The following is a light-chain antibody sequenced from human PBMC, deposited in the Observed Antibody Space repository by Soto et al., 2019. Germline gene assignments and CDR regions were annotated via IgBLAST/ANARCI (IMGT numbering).Light chain of an antibody. CDR1: SSDVGGSYF. V-gene: IGLV2-14*01. CDR2: EVS. Sequence: QSVLTQPASVSGSPGQKITIYCTGSSSDVGGSYFVSWFQQHPGKAPKLMIYEVSHRRSGVSSRFSASKSGNTASLTISGLQAEDEADYYCSSYTTTSTLVLFGGGTKLTVL. J-gene: IGLJ2*01. CDR3: SSYTTTSTLVL.